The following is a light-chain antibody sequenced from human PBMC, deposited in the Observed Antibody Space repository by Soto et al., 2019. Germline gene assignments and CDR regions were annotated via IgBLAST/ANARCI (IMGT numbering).Light chain of an antibody. V-gene: IGKV3-20*01. CDR2: GAS. J-gene: IGKJ3*01. CDR3: QQYGASPFT. Sequence: EIVLMQSPGTLSLSPGESATLSCKASESIYINSFAWYYQKPGQPPRLLIYGASTRDTGIPDRFSGSGSGTDFVLSIDRLEVEDSGIYYCQQYGASPFTFGPGTRVDIK. CDR1: ESIYINS.